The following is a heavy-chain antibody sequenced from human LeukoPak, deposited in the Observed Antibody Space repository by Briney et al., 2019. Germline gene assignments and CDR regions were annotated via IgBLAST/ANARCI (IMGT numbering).Heavy chain of an antibody. D-gene: IGHD6-13*01. Sequence: PSETLSLTCTVSGGSISSSSYYCGWIRQPPGKGLEWIGSIYYSGSTYYNPSLKSRVTISVDTSKNQFSLKLSSVTAADTAVYYCARGSRLNKHFDYWGQGTLVTVSS. CDR1: GGSISSSSYY. CDR2: IYYSGST. CDR3: ARGSRLNKHFDY. V-gene: IGHV4-39*07. J-gene: IGHJ4*02.